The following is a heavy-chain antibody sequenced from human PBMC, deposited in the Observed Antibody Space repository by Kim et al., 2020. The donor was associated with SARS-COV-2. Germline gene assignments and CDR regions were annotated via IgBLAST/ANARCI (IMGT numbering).Heavy chain of an antibody. Sequence: GGSLRLSCAASGFTFSTYWMTWVRQAPGKGLEWLANIKPDGSVQYYVDSVRGRFTISRDNSKRSLYLEMNSLRADDTAVYYCTGGGYNGYWGQGTLVTVS. CDR1: GFTFSTYW. D-gene: IGHD1-26*01. CDR3: TGGGYNGY. CDR2: IKPDGSVQ. V-gene: IGHV3-7*01. J-gene: IGHJ4*02.